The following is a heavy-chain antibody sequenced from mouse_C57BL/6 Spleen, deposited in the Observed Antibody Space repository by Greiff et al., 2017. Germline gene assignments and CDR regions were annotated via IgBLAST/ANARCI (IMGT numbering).Heavy chain of an antibody. Sequence: QVQLQQSGAELVRPGTSVKMSCKASGYTFTNYWIGWAKQRPGHGLELIGDIYPGGGYTNYNEKFKGKATLTADKSSSTAYMQFSSLTSEDSAIYYCARESYSFMDYWGQGTSVTVSS. CDR3: ARESYSFMDY. J-gene: IGHJ4*01. D-gene: IGHD2-10*01. CDR2: IYPGGGYT. CDR1: GYTFTNYW. V-gene: IGHV1-63*01.